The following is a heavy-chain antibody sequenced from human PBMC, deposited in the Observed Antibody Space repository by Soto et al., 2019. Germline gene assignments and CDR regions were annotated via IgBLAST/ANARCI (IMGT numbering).Heavy chain of an antibody. D-gene: IGHD6-25*01. V-gene: IGHV3-23*01. CDR1: GFTFSSYA. CDR3: AKDLQYVGYILGEEYYFDY. J-gene: IGHJ4*02. CDR2: ISGSGGST. Sequence: EVQLLESGGGLVQPGGSLRLSCAASGFTFSSYAMSWVRQAPGKGLEWVSAISGSGGSTYYADSVKGRFTISRDNSKNTRYLQMHSLRAEDTAVYYCAKDLQYVGYILGEEYYFDYWGQGTLVTVSS.